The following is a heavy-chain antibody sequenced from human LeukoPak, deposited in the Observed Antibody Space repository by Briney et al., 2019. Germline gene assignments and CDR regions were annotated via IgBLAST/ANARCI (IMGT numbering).Heavy chain of an antibody. CDR1: GFTFTSYT. J-gene: IGHJ4*02. CDR3: ARALDGLAGNCGGDCEDFDY. V-gene: IGHV3-21*01. CDR2: ISSSSRYI. Sequence: PGGSLRLSCAASGFTFTSYTMNWVRQAPGKGLEWVSFISSSSRYINYADSVKGRFTISRDNGRKLLSLQMNSLRAEDTAVYYCARALDGLAGNCGGDCEDFDYWGQGTLVTVSS. D-gene: IGHD2-21*02.